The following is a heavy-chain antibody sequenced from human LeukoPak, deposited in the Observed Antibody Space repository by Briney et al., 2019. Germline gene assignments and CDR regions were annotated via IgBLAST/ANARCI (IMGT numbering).Heavy chain of an antibody. Sequence: PGGSLRLSCAASGFTFSSYAMSWVRQAPGKGLEWVSAISGRGGSTYYADSVKGRFTISRDNSKNTLYLQMNSLRAEDTAVYYCAKDYEDIVVVRGAFDIWGQGTMVTVSS. CDR2: ISGRGGST. J-gene: IGHJ3*02. D-gene: IGHD2-2*01. CDR1: GFTFSSYA. CDR3: AKDYEDIVVVRGAFDI. V-gene: IGHV3-23*01.